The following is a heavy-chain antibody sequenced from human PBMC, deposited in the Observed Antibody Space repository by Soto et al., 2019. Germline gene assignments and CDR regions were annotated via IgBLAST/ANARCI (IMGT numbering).Heavy chain of an antibody. CDR2: ISGSGGST. CDR1: GFTFSSYA. J-gene: IGHJ5*01. V-gene: IGHV3-23*01. D-gene: IGHD7-27*01. Sequence: EVQLLESGGGLVQPGGSLRLSCAASGFTFSSYAMSWVRQAPGKGLEWVSAISGSGGSTYYADSVKGRFTISRDNSKKTLYLQMNSMRAEATAVYYFAHVNWALRWFDPLGQGTLGTGSS. CDR3: AHVNWALRWFDP.